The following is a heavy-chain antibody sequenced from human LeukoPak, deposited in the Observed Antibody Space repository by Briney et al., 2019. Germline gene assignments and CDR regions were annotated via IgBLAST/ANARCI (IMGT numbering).Heavy chain of an antibody. Sequence: TGGSLRLSCAASGFTFSSYAMHWVRQAPGKGLEYVSAISSNGGSTYSANSVKGRFTISRDNSKNTLYLQMNSLRAEDTAVYFCARDGGCSGGSCYGWFDPWGQGTLVTVSS. J-gene: IGHJ5*02. CDR1: GFTFSSYA. V-gene: IGHV3-64*01. CDR2: ISSNGGST. CDR3: ARDGGCSGGSCYGWFDP. D-gene: IGHD2-15*01.